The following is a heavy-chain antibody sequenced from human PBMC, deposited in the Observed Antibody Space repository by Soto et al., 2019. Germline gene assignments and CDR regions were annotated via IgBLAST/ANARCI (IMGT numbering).Heavy chain of an antibody. J-gene: IGHJ6*02. CDR1: GFTFSDYW. D-gene: IGHD3-16*01. Sequence: EVQLVESGGGLVQPGGSLRFSCGVSGFTFSDYWMTWVRQTPGKGLEWVANIDPDGSEKHYVDSVKGRFTIYRDNAKNSLYLQMNSLRVEDTAVYYCVRVESNRCYERCSEGADFYQFGMDVWGQGTTVTVSS. V-gene: IGHV3-7*03. CDR3: VRVESNRCYERCSEGADFYQFGMDV. CDR2: IDPDGSEK.